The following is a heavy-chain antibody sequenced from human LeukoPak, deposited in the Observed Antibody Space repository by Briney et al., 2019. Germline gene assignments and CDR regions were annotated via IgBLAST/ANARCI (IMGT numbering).Heavy chain of an antibody. V-gene: IGHV3-30*18. CDR1: GFTFSSYG. J-gene: IGHJ4*02. CDR2: ISYDGSNK. D-gene: IGHD2-2*01. CDR3: AKEQLLAEYYFDY. Sequence: GGSLRLSCAASGFTFSSYGMHWVRQAPGKGLEWVAVISYDGSNKYYADSVKGRFTISRDNSKSTLYLQMNSLRAEDTAVYYCAKEQLLAEYYFDYWGQGTLVTVSS.